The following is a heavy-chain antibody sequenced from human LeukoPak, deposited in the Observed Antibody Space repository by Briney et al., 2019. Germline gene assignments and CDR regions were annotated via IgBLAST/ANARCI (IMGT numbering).Heavy chain of an antibody. Sequence: PGGSLRLSCAASGFTFSNSWMSWVRQAPGKGLEGVANMNQGGSEKWYVDSVKGRFTISRDNAKNSLYLQMNSLRAEDTAVYYCARDPWDYYDTSGYYSRFDYWGQGTLVTVSS. J-gene: IGHJ4*02. CDR2: MNQGGSEK. CDR1: GFTFSNSW. V-gene: IGHV3-7*01. D-gene: IGHD3-22*01. CDR3: ARDPWDYYDTSGYYSRFDY.